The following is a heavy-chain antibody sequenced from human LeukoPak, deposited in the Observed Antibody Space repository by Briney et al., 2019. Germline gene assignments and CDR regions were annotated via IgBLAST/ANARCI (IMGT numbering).Heavy chain of an antibody. CDR1: GGTFSSYA. Sequence: GASVKVSCKASGGTFSSYAISWVRQAPGQGLEWMGGIIPIFGTANYAQKFQGRVTITTDESTSTACMELSSLRSEDTAVYYCARVVRFLEWFSHDAFDIWGQGTMVTVSS. V-gene: IGHV1-69*05. CDR2: IIPIFGTA. J-gene: IGHJ3*02. CDR3: ARVVRFLEWFSHDAFDI. D-gene: IGHD3-3*01.